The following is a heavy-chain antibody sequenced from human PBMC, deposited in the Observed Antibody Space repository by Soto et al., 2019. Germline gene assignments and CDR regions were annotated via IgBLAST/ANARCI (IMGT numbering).Heavy chain of an antibody. Sequence: PGGSLRLSCAASGFTFSSYWMHWVRQAPGKGLVWVSRINSDGSSTSYADSVKGRFTISRDNAKNTLYLQMNSLRAEDTAVYYCASDGSNSGYDYVPFDYWGQGTLVTVSS. CDR2: INSDGSST. V-gene: IGHV3-74*01. D-gene: IGHD5-12*01. CDR1: GFTFSSYW. CDR3: ASDGSNSGYDYVPFDY. J-gene: IGHJ4*02.